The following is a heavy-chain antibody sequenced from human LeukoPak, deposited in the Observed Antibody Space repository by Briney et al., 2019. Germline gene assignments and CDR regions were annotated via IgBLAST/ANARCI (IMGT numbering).Heavy chain of an antibody. CDR1: SASLTSGHNY. D-gene: IGHD2-2*01. CDR2: IFYSGTT. Sequence: KSSETLSLTCTVSSASLTSGHNYWGWIRQAPGTGLEWIGSIFYSGTTYYNPSLKSRVTISVDTSKNQFSLKLSSVTAADTAVYYCARQVDVGCSSSSCYGHGAFDIWGQGTLVTVSS. J-gene: IGHJ3*02. V-gene: IGHV4-39*01. CDR3: ARQVDVGCSSSSCYGHGAFDI.